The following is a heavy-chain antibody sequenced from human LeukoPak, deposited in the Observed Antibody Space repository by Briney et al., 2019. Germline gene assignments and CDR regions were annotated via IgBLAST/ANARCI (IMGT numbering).Heavy chain of an antibody. CDR1: GFTFSSYS. CDR2: ISSSSSYI. Sequence: PGRSLRLSCAASGFTFSSYSMNWVRQAPGKGLEWVSSISSSSSYIYYADSVKGRFTISRDNAKNSLYLQMNSLRAEDTAVYYCARERRDYDFWSGYDDYWGQGTLVTVSS. J-gene: IGHJ4*02. D-gene: IGHD3-3*01. V-gene: IGHV3-21*01. CDR3: ARERRDYDFWSGYDDY.